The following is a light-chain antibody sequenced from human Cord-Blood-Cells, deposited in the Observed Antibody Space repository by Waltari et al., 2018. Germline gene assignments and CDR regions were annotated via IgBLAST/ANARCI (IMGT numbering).Light chain of an antibody. CDR3: SSYAGSNKLVV. Sequence: QSALTQPPSASGSPGQSVTLSCTGTSSDVGGYNYVSWYQQHPGKAPKLMIYEVSKRPSGVPDRFSGSKSGNTASLTVSGLQAEDEADYYCSSYAGSNKLVVFGGGTKLTVL. CDR1: SSDVGGYNY. CDR2: EVS. V-gene: IGLV2-8*01. J-gene: IGLJ2*01.